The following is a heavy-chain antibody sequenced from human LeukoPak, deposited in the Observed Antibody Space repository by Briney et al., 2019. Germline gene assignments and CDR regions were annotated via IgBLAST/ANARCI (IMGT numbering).Heavy chain of an antibody. CDR2: IKPDGSQQ. D-gene: IGHD3-16*01. CDR3: ARHGPSYYFDY. V-gene: IGHV3-7*03. CDR1: GFSFSNHW. Sequence: GGSLRLSCAASGFSFSNHWMTWIRQAPGKGLEWVANIKPDGSQQYYVDSMKGRFTISRDNAKNSLYLQMNSLRTEDTAVYYCARHGPSYYFDYWGQGTLVTVSS. J-gene: IGHJ4*02.